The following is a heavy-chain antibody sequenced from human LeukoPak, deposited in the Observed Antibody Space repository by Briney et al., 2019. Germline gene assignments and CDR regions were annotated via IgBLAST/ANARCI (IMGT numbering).Heavy chain of an antibody. CDR3: ARGFRGYYYMDV. CDR2: IYYSGST. Sequence: SETLSLTCTVSGGSISSYYWSWIRQPPGKGLEWIGYIYYSGSTNYNPSLKSRVTISVDRSKNQFSLKLSSVTAADTAVYYCARGFRGYYYMDVWGKGTTVTVSS. CDR1: GGSISSYY. J-gene: IGHJ6*03. V-gene: IGHV4-59*12.